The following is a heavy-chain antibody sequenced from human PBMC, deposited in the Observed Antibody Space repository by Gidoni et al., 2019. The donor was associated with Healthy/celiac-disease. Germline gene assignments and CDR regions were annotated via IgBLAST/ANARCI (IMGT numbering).Heavy chain of an antibody. CDR2: IYYSGST. Sequence: QVQLQESGPGLVKPSETLSLTCTVSGGSISSYYWSWIRQPPGKGLEWIGYIYYSGSTNYNPSLKSRVTILVDTSKNQFSLKLSSVTAADTAVYYCARVKRWEQNWFDPWGQGTLVTVSS. V-gene: IGHV4-59*01. CDR3: ARVKRWEQNWFDP. D-gene: IGHD1-26*01. J-gene: IGHJ5*02. CDR1: GGSISSYY.